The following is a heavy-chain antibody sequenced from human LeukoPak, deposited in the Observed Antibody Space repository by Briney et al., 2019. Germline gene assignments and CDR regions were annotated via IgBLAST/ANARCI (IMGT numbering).Heavy chain of an antibody. CDR1: GGTFSSYA. D-gene: IGHD3-10*01. J-gene: IGHJ5*02. Sequence: GAPVKVSCKASGGTFSSYAISWVRQAPGQGLEWMGGIIPIFGTANYAQKFQGRVTITADESTSTAYMELSSLRSEDTAVYYCARDRGPMVRGSYSTGGWFDPWGQGTLVTVSS. V-gene: IGHV1-69*13. CDR3: ARDRGPMVRGSYSTGGWFDP. CDR2: IIPIFGTA.